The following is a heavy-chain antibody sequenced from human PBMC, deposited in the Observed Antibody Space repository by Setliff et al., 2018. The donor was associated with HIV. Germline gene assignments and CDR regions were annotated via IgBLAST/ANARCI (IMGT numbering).Heavy chain of an antibody. D-gene: IGHD2-15*01. CDR2: ISHSGNFM. J-gene: IGHJ4*02. CDR3: ARDLTTTTPFDL. CDR1: GFTFSDYY. Sequence: GGSLRLSCAASGFTFSDYYMNWVRQAPGKGLEWLSSISHSGNFMYYANSLKGRFTISRDNAESSLFLQMNSLTVEDTAVYYCARDLTTTTPFDLWGPGTLVTVSS. V-gene: IGHV3-21*06.